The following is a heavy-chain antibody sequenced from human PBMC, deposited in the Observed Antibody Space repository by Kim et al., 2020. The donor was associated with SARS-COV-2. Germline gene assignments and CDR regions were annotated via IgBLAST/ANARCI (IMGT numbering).Heavy chain of an antibody. D-gene: IGHD3-22*01. J-gene: IGHJ6*02. CDR1: GYTFTSYY. CDR2: INPSGGST. Sequence: ASVKVSCKASGYTFTSYYMHWVRQAPGQGLEWMGIINPSGGSTSYAQKFQGRVTMTRDTSTSTVYMELSSLRSEDTAVYYCARRGESYYYDSSGYYLGDLDYYYGMDVWGQGTTVTVSS. CDR3: ARRGESYYYDSSGYYLGDLDYYYGMDV. V-gene: IGHV1-46*01.